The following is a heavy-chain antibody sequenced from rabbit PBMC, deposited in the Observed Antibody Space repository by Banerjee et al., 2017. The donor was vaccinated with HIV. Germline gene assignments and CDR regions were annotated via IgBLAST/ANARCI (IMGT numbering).Heavy chain of an antibody. CDR3: ARSLTSGWLIRLDL. CDR2: IATGNSGNT. V-gene: IGHV1S40*01. J-gene: IGHJ3*01. D-gene: IGHD1-1*01. CDR1: GFSFSSSYF. Sequence: QSLEESGGDLVKPGASLTLTCTASGFSFSSSYFMCWVRQAPGKGLEWIACIATGNSGNTYYASWATGRFTISKTSSTTVTLQMTSLTAADTATYFCARSLTSGWLIRLDLWGQGTLVTVS.